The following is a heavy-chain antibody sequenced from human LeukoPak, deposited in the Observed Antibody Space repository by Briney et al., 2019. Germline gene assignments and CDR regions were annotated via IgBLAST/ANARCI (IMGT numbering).Heavy chain of an antibody. D-gene: IGHD5-18*01. Sequence: GGSLRLSCAASGFTFSSYAMHWVRQAPGKGLEWVAVISYDGSNKYYADSVKGRFTISRDNSKNTLYLQMNSLRAEDTSVHYCASGTVDTAIRTYYYGMDVWGQGTTVTVSS. J-gene: IGHJ6*02. CDR2: ISYDGSNK. V-gene: IGHV3-30*04. CDR1: GFTFSSYA. CDR3: ASGTVDTAIRTYYYGMDV.